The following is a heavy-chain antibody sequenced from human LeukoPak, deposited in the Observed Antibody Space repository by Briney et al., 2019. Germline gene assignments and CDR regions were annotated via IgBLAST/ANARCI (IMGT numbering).Heavy chain of an antibody. J-gene: IGHJ4*02. V-gene: IGHV3-21*01. CDR2: VSNRSTYI. Sequence: ETLSLTCAVYGGSFSGHYWSWVRQAPGKGLEWVSSVSNRSTYIYYADSVKGRFTISRDNVQNSLYLQMNSLRAEDTAVYYCARWVCSSTSCYYFDYWGQGTLVIVSS. CDR3: ARWVCSSTSCYYFDY. CDR1: GGSFSGHY. D-gene: IGHD2-2*01.